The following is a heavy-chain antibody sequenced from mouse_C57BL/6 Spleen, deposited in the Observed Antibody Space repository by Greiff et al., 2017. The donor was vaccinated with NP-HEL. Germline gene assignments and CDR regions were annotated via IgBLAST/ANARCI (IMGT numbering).Heavy chain of an antibody. Sequence: VQLQESGAELVKPGASVKISCKASGYAFSSYWMNWVKQRPGKGLEWIGQIYPGDGDTNYNGKFKGKATLTADKSSSTAYMQLSSLTSEDSAVYFCARRGGTTVDWYFDVWGTGTTVTVSS. J-gene: IGHJ1*02. CDR2: IYPGDGDT. CDR1: GYAFSSYW. D-gene: IGHD1-1*01. CDR3: ARRGGTTVDWYFDV. V-gene: IGHV1-80*01.